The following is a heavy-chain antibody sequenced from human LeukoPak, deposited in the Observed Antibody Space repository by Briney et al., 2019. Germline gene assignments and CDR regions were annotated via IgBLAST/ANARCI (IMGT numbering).Heavy chain of an antibody. CDR1: AGTISSSSYY. J-gene: IGHJ4*02. D-gene: IGHD6-25*01. CDR2: ISYSGTT. CDR3: ARHAPYSSALGY. V-gene: IGHV4-39*01. Sequence: PSETLSLTCTVSAGTISSSSYYWGWIRQPPGKVLKGIGTISYSGTTYYNPSLKSRVTISGDKSKTQASLNLSSVTAGDTAVYYCARHAPYSSALGYWGQGTLVTVSS.